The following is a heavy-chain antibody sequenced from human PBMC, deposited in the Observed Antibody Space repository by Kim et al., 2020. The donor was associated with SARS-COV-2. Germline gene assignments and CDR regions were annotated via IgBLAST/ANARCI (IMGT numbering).Heavy chain of an antibody. V-gene: IGHV4-39*01. J-gene: IGHJ4*02. CDR3: ARHLRPGAYYFDY. D-gene: IGHD3-16*01. CDR1: GGSISSSSYY. CDR2: IYYSGST. Sequence: SETLSLTCTVSGGSISSSSYYWGWIRQPPGKGLEWIGSIYYSGSTYYNPSLKSRVTISVDTSKNQFSLKLSSVTAADTAVYYCARHLRPGAYYFDYWGQGTLVTVSS.